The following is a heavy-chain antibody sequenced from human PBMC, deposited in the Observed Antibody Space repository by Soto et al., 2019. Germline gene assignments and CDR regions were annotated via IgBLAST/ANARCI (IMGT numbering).Heavy chain of an antibody. D-gene: IGHD2-15*01. Sequence: ASVKVSCKASGYTFTGYYMHWVRQAPGQGLEWMGWINPNSGGTNYAQKFQGRVTMTRDTSISTAYMELSRLRSDDTAVYYCARDWRYCSGGSCYSKIWFDPWGQGTLVTVS. CDR1: GYTFTGYY. CDR3: ARDWRYCSGGSCYSKIWFDP. CDR2: INPNSGGT. V-gene: IGHV1-2*02. J-gene: IGHJ5*02.